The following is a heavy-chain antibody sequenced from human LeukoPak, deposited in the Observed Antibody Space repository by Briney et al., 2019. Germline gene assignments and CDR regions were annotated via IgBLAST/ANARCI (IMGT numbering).Heavy chain of an antibody. V-gene: IGHV1-24*01. CDR1: GYTLTELS. D-gene: IGHD4/OR15-4a*01. CDR3: ATDLFGAGDAFDI. J-gene: IGHJ3*02. CDR2: FDPEDGEI. Sequence: ASVKVSCKVSGYTLTELSMHWVRQAPGKGLEWMGGFDPEDGEIIYAQKFQGRVTMTEDTSTDTAYMELSSLRSEDTAVYYCATDLFGAGDAFDIWGQGTMVTVSS.